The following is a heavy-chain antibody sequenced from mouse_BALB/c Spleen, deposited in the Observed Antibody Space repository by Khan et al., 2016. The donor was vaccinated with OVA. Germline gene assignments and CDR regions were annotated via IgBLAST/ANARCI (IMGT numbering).Heavy chain of an antibody. J-gene: IGHJ2*01. CDR1: GFSLTDYG. CDR3: AKHPRSYTYDAYYFDY. V-gene: IGHV2-6-5*01. D-gene: IGHD2-14*01. CDR2: IWGGGST. Sequence: QVQLKQSGPGLVAPSQSLSITCTVSGFSLTDYGVSWIRQPPGKGLEWLGVIWGGGSTYYNSALKSRLSISKDNSKSQVSLKMNSLQTDDTAIYSSAKHPRSYTYDAYYFDYWGQGTTLTVSS.